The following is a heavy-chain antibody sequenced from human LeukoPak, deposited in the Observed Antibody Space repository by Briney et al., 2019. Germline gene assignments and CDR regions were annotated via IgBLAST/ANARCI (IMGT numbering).Heavy chain of an antibody. D-gene: IGHD4-17*01. CDR1: GFSFTSYW. CDR2: VDHDGSGT. J-gene: IGHJ4*02. Sequence: GGSQRLSCAASGFSFTSYWMHWVRQPPGKGLVWVSHVDHDGSGTAYADSVTGRFTISRDNAKNTVYLQMNSLRAEDTAVYYCVTDLGWGQGTLVTVSS. CDR3: VTDLG. V-gene: IGHV3-74*01.